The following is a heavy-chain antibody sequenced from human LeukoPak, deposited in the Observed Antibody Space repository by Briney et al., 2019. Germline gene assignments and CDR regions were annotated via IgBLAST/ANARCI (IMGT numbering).Heavy chain of an antibody. V-gene: IGHV1-18*04. CDR3: AREEGESDWLNYYYYGMDV. Sequence: ASVKVSCKASGYTFTSYGISWVRQAPGQGLEWMGWISAYNGNTNCAQKLQGRVTMTTDTSTSTAYMELRSLRSDDTAVYYCAREEGESDWLNYYYYGMDVWGKGTTVTVSS. D-gene: IGHD3-9*01. CDR1: GYTFTSYG. CDR2: ISAYNGNT. J-gene: IGHJ6*04.